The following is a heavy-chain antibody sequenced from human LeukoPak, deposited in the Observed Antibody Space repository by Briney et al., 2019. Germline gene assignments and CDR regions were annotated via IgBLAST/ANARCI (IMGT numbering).Heavy chain of an antibody. Sequence: GGSLRLSCAASGFTVSSNYMSWVRQAPGKGLEWVSVIYSGGSTYYADSVKGRFTISRDNSKNTLYLQMNSLRAEDTAVYYCARSAYYGDFYDYYFDYWGQGTLVTVSS. CDR1: GFTVSSNY. D-gene: IGHD4-17*01. CDR2: IYSGGST. J-gene: IGHJ4*02. CDR3: ARSAYYGDFYDYYFDY. V-gene: IGHV3-53*01.